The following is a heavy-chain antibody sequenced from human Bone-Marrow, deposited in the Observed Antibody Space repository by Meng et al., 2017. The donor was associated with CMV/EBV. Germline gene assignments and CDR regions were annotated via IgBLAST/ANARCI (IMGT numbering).Heavy chain of an antibody. J-gene: IGHJ6*02. D-gene: IGHD3-3*01. CDR1: GGSISSSSNY. V-gene: IGHV4-39*07. Sequence: SETLSLTCTVSGGSISSSSNYWGWIRQPPGKGLEWIGSVSYSGTTYYNPSLKSRVTISVDTSKKQFSLKLSSVTAADTAVYYCARDAMSGVWSGYTQDYYAMDVWGQGTTVTVSS. CDR3: ARDAMSGVWSGYTQDYYAMDV. CDR2: VSYSGTT.